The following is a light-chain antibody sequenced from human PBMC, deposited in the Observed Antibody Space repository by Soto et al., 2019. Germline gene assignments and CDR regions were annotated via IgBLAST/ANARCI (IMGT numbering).Light chain of an antibody. Sequence: QMTQSPSSLSASVGDRVTVTCRASQYISNYLAWYQQKPGGAPKLLIYEASTLQSGVPSRFSGSGSGADFTLTISSLQPEDVAIYYCQKYNDAPRTFGQGTRVEMK. J-gene: IGKJ1*01. CDR2: EAS. V-gene: IGKV1-27*01. CDR3: QKYNDAPRT. CDR1: QYISNY.